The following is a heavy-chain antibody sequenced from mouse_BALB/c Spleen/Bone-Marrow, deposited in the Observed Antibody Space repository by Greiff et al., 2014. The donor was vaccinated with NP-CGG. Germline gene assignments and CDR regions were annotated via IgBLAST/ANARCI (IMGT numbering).Heavy chain of an antibody. CDR2: IHYSGST. Sequence: VQLQQSGPDLVKPSQSLSLTCTVTGYSITSGYSWHWIRQFPGNKLEWMGYIHYSGSTNYNPSLKSRIPITRDTSKNKFFLQLNSVTTEDTATYYCARDQGYYAMDYWGQGTSVTVSS. CDR3: ARDQGYYAMDY. V-gene: IGHV3-1*02. J-gene: IGHJ4*01. CDR1: GYSITSGYS.